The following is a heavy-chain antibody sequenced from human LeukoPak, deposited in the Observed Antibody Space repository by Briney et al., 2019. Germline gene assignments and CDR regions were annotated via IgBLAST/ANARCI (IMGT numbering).Heavy chain of an antibody. J-gene: IGHJ5*02. Sequence: SETLSLTCAVSGGSISSSNWWSWVRQPPGKGLEWIGQVYHSGSTNYNPSLKSRVTISVDKSKNQFSLKLSSVTAADTAVYYCAREPNSGYNWFDPWGQGMLVTVSS. D-gene: IGHD3-22*01. V-gene: IGHV4-4*02. CDR3: AREPNSGYNWFDP. CDR1: GGSISSSNW. CDR2: VYHSGST.